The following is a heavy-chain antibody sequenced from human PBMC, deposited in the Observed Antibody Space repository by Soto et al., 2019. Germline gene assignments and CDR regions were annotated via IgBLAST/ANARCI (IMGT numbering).Heavy chain of an antibody. J-gene: IGHJ5*02. D-gene: IGHD6-13*01. Sequence: GASVKVSCKASGYTFTSYDINWVRRATGQGLEWMGWMNPNSGNTGYAQKFQGRVTMTRNTSISTAYMELSSLRSEDTAVYYCARGRGIAAAVIQGDWFDPWGQGTLVTVSS. CDR2: MNPNSGNT. CDR1: GYTFTSYD. CDR3: ARGRGIAAAVIQGDWFDP. V-gene: IGHV1-8*01.